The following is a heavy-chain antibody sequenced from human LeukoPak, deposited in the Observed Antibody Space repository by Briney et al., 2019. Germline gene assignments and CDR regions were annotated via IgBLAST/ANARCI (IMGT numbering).Heavy chain of an antibody. CDR1: GYTFTSYD. Sequence: ASVKVSCKASGYTFTSYDINWVRQATGQGLEWMGWMNPNSGNTGYAQKLQGRVTMTTDTSTSTAYMELRSLRSDDTAVYYCARVQTAGYGMDVWGQGTTVTVSS. CDR3: ARVQTAGYGMDV. V-gene: IGHV1-8*01. J-gene: IGHJ6*02. D-gene: IGHD6-13*01. CDR2: MNPNSGNT.